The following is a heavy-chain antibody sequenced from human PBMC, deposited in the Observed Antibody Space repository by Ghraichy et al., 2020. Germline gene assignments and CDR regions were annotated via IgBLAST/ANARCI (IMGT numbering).Heavy chain of an antibody. D-gene: IGHD3-10*01. Sequence: GGSLRLSCAASGFTFSDHFMDWVRQAPGKGLEWVGRTTNRAHGYTTHYAASLEGRFTISRDDSKNSLYLQINSLKTEDTAVYYCARVALGDFGEWDYWGQGTLVAVSS. CDR1: GFTFSDHF. CDR2: TTNRAHGYTT. CDR3: ARVALGDFGEWDY. V-gene: IGHV3-72*01. J-gene: IGHJ4*02.